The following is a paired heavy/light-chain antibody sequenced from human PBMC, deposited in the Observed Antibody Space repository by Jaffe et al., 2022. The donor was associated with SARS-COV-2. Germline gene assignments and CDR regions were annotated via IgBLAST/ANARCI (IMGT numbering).Heavy chain of an antibody. Sequence: QEQVAESGGGVVQPGMSLRLSCAASGFIFSSYGMHWVRQAPGKGLEWVAVISYDGVNKYYTDSVKGRFTISRDNSKNTLYLQMDSLRADDTAIYYCAKDWNWEQLYYGMNVWGQGTTVTVSS. CDR1: GFIFSSYG. D-gene: IGHD3-10*01. CDR2: ISYDGVNK. CDR3: AKDWNWEQLYYGMNV. J-gene: IGHJ6*02. V-gene: IGHV3-30*18.
Light chain of an antibody. V-gene: IGLV2-14*01. J-gene: IGLJ2*01. CDR2: AVS. CDR3: SSYTSSSTHVV. CDR1: SSDVGGYNY. Sequence: QSALSQPASVSGSPGQSITISCTGTSSDVGGYNYVSWYQHHPDKAPKLMIFAVSNRPSGVSNRFSGSKSGNTASLTISGLQAEDEADYYCSSYTSSSTHVVFGGGTKLTVL.